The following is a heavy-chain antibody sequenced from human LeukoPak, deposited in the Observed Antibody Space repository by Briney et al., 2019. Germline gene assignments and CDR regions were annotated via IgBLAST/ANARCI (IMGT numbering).Heavy chain of an antibody. CDR2: IDISGTTI. CDR1: GFTFSDYY. Sequence: GGSLRLSCAASGFTFSDYYMSWIRQAPGKGLEWVPYIDISGTTIYYTHSVKGRFTISRDNAKNSLYLQMNSLRAEDTAFYYCARRKHSSGWSPNEYYFDYWGQEPWSPSPQ. D-gene: IGHD6-13*01. V-gene: IGHV3-11*01. CDR3: ARRKHSSGWSPNEYYFDY. J-gene: IGHJ4*01.